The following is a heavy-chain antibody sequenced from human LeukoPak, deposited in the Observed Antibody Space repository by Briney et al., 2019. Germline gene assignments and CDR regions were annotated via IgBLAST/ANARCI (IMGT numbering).Heavy chain of an antibody. CDR3: AKDQGGYTYGSFDY. D-gene: IGHD5-18*01. CDR1: GFSFNSHA. J-gene: IGHJ4*02. CDR2: IDASGVNT. Sequence: GGSLRLSCAASGFSFNSHAMNWVRQVPGKGLRVSTIDASGVNTYYGNSVEGRFTISRDNSKNTLYLQMNSLRAEDTAVYYCAKDQGGYTYGSFDYWGQGTLVTVSS. V-gene: IGHV3-23*01.